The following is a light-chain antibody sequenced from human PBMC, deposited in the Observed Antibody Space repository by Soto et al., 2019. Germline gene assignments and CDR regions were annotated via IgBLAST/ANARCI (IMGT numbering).Light chain of an antibody. CDR1: QSVSSRY. J-gene: IGKJ1*01. Sequence: VLTQSPGTLSLSPGERATLSCRASQSVSSRYFAWYQQKPGQAPRLLFYAAFRATGTPDRFSGSGSGTDFTLTIDRLEPEDVAVYYCQQYVKSPWTFGQGTKVDIK. CDR3: QQYVKSPWT. CDR2: AA. V-gene: IGKV3-20*01.